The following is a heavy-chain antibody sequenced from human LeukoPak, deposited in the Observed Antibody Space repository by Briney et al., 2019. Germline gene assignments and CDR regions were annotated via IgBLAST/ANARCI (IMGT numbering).Heavy chain of an antibody. CDR1: GYTFTSYY. CDR3: ARVRSGSGNDYYYYMDV. CDR2: LNPSGGST. J-gene: IGHJ6*03. Sequence: GASVKVSCKASGYTFTSYYMHWVRQAPGQGLEWMGILNPSGGSTNYAQKFQGRVTMTRDTSTSTVYMDLTSLRSEDTAVYYCARVRSGSGNDYYYYMDVWGKGTTVTISS. D-gene: IGHD3-10*01. V-gene: IGHV1-46*03.